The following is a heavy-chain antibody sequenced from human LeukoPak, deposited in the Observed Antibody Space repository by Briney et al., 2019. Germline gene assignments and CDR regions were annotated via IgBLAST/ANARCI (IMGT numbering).Heavy chain of an antibody. CDR1: GFTFSSYA. Sequence: PGRSLRLSCAASGFTFSSYAMHWVRQAPGKGLEWVAVISYDGSNKYYADSAKGRFTISRDNSKNTLYLQMNSLRAEDTAVYYCARGAVAGYFDYWGQGTLVTVSS. D-gene: IGHD6-19*01. J-gene: IGHJ4*02. V-gene: IGHV3-30*04. CDR3: ARGAVAGYFDY. CDR2: ISYDGSNK.